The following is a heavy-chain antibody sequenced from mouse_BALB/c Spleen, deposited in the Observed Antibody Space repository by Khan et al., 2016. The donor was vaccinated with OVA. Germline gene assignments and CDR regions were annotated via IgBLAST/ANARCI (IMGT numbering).Heavy chain of an antibody. Sequence: VQLKQSGPGLVKPSQSLSLTCSVTGYSITNGYFWNWIRQFPGNNLEWMGYIRYDGNTNYNPSLKNRISINRDTSKNQIFLTLNSVTPEDPSTYYCARGGSSGPAWFTYWGQGTLVTVSA. CDR3: ARGGSSGPAWFTY. D-gene: IGHD3-1*01. J-gene: IGHJ3*01. CDR1: GYSITNGYF. CDR2: IRYDGNT. V-gene: IGHV3-6*02.